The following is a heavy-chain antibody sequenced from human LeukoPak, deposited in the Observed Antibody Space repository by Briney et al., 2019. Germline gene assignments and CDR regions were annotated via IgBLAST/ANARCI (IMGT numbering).Heavy chain of an antibody. CDR2: IYSGGST. V-gene: IGHV3-53*01. CDR3: ARRLPTAWGADS. Sequence: GGSLRLSCAASGFTVSNNYMTWVRQAPGKGPEWVSVIYSGGSTYYADSVKGRFTISRDNSKNTVYLQMNSLRAEDTAVYYCARRLPTAWGADSWGREPWSPSRQ. D-gene: IGHD7-27*01. CDR1: GFTVSNNY. J-gene: IGHJ4*02.